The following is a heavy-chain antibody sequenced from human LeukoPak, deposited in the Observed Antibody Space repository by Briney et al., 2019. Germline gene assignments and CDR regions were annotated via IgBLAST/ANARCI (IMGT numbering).Heavy chain of an antibody. CDR1: GLSFSSFA. Sequence: PGGSLRLSCAASGLSFSSFAMSWVRQAPGKGLEGVSAISGSGGSTYYADSVKGRFTISRDNSKNTLYLQMNSLRAEDTAVYYCAKPPDSSGWLVVDYWGQGTLVTVSS. J-gene: IGHJ4*02. CDR2: ISGSGGST. V-gene: IGHV3-23*01. CDR3: AKPPDSSGWLVVDY. D-gene: IGHD6-19*01.